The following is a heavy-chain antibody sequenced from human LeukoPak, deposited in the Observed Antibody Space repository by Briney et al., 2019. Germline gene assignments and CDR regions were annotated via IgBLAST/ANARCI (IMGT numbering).Heavy chain of an antibody. CDR2: IDHTGRS. J-gene: IGHJ5*01. Sequence: SETLSLTCAVYGGSFSGHYWTWIRQPPGKGLEWIGEIDHTGRSTYNPSLTSRVTISKDSPKNQFSLSLGSVIAADTAVYFCARGENSGSYFSYFDSWAQGTPVTVSS. CDR1: GGSFSGHY. CDR3: ARGENSGSYFSYFDS. V-gene: IGHV4-34*01. D-gene: IGHD3-10*01.